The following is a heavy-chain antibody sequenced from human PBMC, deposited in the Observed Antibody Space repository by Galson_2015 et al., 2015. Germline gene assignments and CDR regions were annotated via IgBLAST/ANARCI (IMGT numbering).Heavy chain of an antibody. V-gene: IGHV6-1*01. CDR1: GDSVSSNSAA. D-gene: IGHD3-10*01. CDR2: TYYRPKWYN. CDR3: ARDSASGSAQRGYFDY. J-gene: IGHJ4*02. Sequence: CAISGDSVSSNSAAWNWIRQSPSRGLEWLGRTYYRPKWYNDYAVSVKSRITINPDTSKNQFSLQLNSVTPEDTAVYYCARDSASGSAQRGYFDYWGQGTLVTVSS.